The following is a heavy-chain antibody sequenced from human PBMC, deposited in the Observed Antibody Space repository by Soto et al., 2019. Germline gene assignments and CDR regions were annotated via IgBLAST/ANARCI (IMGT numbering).Heavy chain of an antibody. CDR3: ARGGQSRNYVGSYMDV. J-gene: IGHJ6*03. Sequence: GGSLRLSCAASGFTFSSYDMHWVRQATGKGLEWVSAIGTAGDTYYPGSVKGRFTISRENAKNSLYLQMNSLRAGDTAVYYCARGGQSRNYVGSYMDVWGKGTTVTVSS. D-gene: IGHD4-4*01. CDR2: IGTAGDT. V-gene: IGHV3-13*01. CDR1: GFTFSSYD.